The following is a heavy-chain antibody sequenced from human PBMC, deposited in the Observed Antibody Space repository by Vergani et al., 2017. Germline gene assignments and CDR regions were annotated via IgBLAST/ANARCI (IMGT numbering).Heavy chain of an antibody. D-gene: IGHD6-25*01. CDR1: GFTFSSYG. V-gene: IGHV3-30*18. Sequence: VQLVESGGGVVQPGRSLRLSCAASGFTFSSYGLHWVRQAPGKGLEWVAVISYDGSNKYYADSVKGRFTISRDNSKNTLYLQMNSLRAEDTAVYYCAKVSWGSGRWFDPWGQGSLVTVSS. CDR3: AKVSWGSGRWFDP. J-gene: IGHJ5*02. CDR2: ISYDGSNK.